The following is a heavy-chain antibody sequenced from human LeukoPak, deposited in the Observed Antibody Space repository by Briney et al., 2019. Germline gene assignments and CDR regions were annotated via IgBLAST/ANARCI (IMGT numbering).Heavy chain of an antibody. V-gene: IGHV3-74*01. J-gene: IGHJ4*02. CDR1: GFTFSSYV. CDR3: ARGGSDTAMAHDY. D-gene: IGHD5-18*01. Sequence: PGGSLRLSCAASGFTFSSYVMSWVRQAPGKGLMWVSRINRDGSRTDYADSVKGRFTISRDDAKNTLYLQVNSLRAEDTAVYFCARGGSDTAMAHDYWGQGTLVTVSS. CDR2: INRDGSRT.